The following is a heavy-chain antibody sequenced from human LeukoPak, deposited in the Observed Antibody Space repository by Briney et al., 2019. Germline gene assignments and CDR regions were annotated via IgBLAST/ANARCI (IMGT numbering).Heavy chain of an antibody. CDR2: ISTDGSNT. CDR1: GIAFSTYW. CDR3: ATGRGTPLGF. V-gene: IGHV3-74*01. J-gene: IGHJ4*02. D-gene: IGHD1-26*01. Sequence: GGSLRLSCAASGIAFSTYWMHWVRQAPGKGLVWISRISTDGSNTFYADSVKGRFIVSRDNAENTLYLQMDNLRAEDTAMYYCATGRGTPLGFWGQGALVTVSS.